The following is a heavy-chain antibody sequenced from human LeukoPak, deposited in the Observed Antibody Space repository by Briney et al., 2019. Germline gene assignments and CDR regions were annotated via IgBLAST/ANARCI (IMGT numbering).Heavy chain of an antibody. J-gene: IGHJ5*02. V-gene: IGHV4-38-2*01. CDR3: ARAYNWNYGFSFQYNWFDT. D-gene: IGHD1-7*01. Sequence: KPSETLSLTCVTSGYSLKSGDYWGWIRQVPGKGLEWVGTFYGSSSPAYSPLLRGRVTMSLDTANNHFSLALTSVTAADTAVYYCARAYNWNYGFSFQYNWFDTWGQGTLVTVSS. CDR2: FYGSSSP. CDR1: GYSLKSGDY.